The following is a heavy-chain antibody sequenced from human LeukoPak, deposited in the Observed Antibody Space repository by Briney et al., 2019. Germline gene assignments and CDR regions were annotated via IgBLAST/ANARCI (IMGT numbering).Heavy chain of an antibody. CDR1: GFAFSVYE. CDR2: MSSGSRYI. V-gene: IGHV3-21*06. Sequence: GGSLRLSCAASGFAFSVYEMYWVRQAPGKGLEWISSMSSGSRYIYYADSVRGRFTISRDNTKNSLYLLMNNLRAEDTAIYYCARDRPTGASRVFVVQWGQGTPVTVSS. CDR3: ARDRPTGASRVFVVQ. J-gene: IGHJ4*02. D-gene: IGHD2-15*01.